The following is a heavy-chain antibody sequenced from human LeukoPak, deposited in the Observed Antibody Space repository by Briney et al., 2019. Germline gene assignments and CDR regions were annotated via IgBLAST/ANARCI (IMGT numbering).Heavy chain of an antibody. CDR2: IFYSGST. Sequence: SETLSLTCTVSGNSFGDYYWGWVRQPPGKALEWIGNIFYSGSTYYSPSLKSRVTISVDTSKNQFSLKLTSVTAADTAVYYCARLYLPATRFDYWGQGTLVTVSS. V-gene: IGHV4-38-2*02. D-gene: IGHD5-24*01. CDR1: GNSFGDYY. CDR3: ARLYLPATRFDY. J-gene: IGHJ4*02.